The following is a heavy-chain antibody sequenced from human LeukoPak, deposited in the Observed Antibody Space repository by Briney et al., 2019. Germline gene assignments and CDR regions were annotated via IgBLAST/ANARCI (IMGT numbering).Heavy chain of an antibody. V-gene: IGHV3-23*01. CDR1: GFTFSSYA. J-gene: IGHJ5*02. CDR2: ISGSGDNT. Sequence: GGSLRLSCAASGFTFSSYAMSWVRQAPGKGLEWVSGISGSGDNTYYAGSVKGRFTISRDNSKNTLYLQMNSLRADDTAVYYRAKGGLVHRFDPWGQGTLVTVSS. CDR3: AKGGLVHRFDP.